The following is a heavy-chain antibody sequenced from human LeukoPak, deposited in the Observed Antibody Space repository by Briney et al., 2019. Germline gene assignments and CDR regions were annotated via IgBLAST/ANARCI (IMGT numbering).Heavy chain of an antibody. CDR3: AKGTRLGELSSLDY. Sequence: GGSLRLSCAASGFTFSSYAMSWVRQAPGKGLERVSGISGYGGSTHYADSVRGRFTISRDNSKNTLFLQMNSLRAEDTAVYYCAKGTRLGELSSLDYWGQGTLVTVSS. J-gene: IGHJ4*02. CDR1: GFTFSSYA. D-gene: IGHD3-16*02. V-gene: IGHV3-23*01. CDR2: ISGYGGST.